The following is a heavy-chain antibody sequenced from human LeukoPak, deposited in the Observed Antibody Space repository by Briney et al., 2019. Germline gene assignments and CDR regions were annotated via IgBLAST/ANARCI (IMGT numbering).Heavy chain of an antibody. V-gene: IGHV5-10-1*01. J-gene: IGHJ4*02. D-gene: IGHD1-14*01. CDR3: ARLCRYQAAAFDY. CDR2: IDPSDSYT. CDR1: GYSFTTYW. Sequence: GESLKISCKGSGYSFTTYWINWVRQMPGKGLEWMARIDPSDSYTNYSPSFQGHVTISADKSISTAYLQWSSLKASDTAMYYCARLCRYQAAAFDYWGQGTLVTVSS.